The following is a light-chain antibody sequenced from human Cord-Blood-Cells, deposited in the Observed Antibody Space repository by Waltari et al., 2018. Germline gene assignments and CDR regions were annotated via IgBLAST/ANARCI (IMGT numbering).Light chain of an antibody. Sequence: NFMLTQPHSVSESPGKTVTISCTGSSGSIASNYGQWYQQRPGSAPTPFICGGYQRPPGVPARVSCSIDRSSNSASLTISGLKTEDEADYYCQSYDSSNWVFGGGTKLTVL. CDR2: GGY. CDR1: SGSIASNY. J-gene: IGLJ3*02. CDR3: QSYDSSNWV. V-gene: IGLV6-57*02.